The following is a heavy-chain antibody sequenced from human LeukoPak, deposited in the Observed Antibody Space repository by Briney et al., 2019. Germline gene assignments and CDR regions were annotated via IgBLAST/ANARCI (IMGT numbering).Heavy chain of an antibody. CDR3: ARIGISDDPGPSKDSYRSATHAFDI. Sequence: ASVKVSCKASGYTFTSYGIGWVRQAPGQGLEWMGWISAYNGNTNYAQKLQGRVTMTTDTSTSTAYMELRSLRSDDTAVYYCARIGISDDPGPSKDSYRSATHAFDIWGQGTMVTVSS. D-gene: IGHD5-18*01. J-gene: IGHJ3*02. CDR2: ISAYNGNT. V-gene: IGHV1-18*01. CDR1: GYTFTSYG.